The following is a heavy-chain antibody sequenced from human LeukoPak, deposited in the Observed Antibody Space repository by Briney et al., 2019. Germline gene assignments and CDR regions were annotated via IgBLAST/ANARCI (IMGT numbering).Heavy chain of an antibody. Sequence: PGGSLRLSCAASGFTFSSYSMNWVRQAPGKGLEWVSCIGSSGNYIYYADSVKGRFTISRDNAKNSLYLLMNSPRAEDTAVYYCARTHVADDITMPGWGQGTLVTVSS. CDR1: GFTFSSYS. CDR2: IGSSGNYI. CDR3: ARTHVADDITMPG. J-gene: IGHJ4*02. D-gene: IGHD3-10*01. V-gene: IGHV3-21*01.